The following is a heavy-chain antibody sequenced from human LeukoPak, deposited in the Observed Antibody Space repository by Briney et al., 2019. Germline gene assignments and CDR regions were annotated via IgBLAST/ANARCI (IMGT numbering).Heavy chain of an antibody. Sequence: GGSLRLSCAASGVTFSSYGMNWVRQAPGKGLEWVAGIWCDGSNKYYADSVKGRFTISRYNSKNPLYLQMNSLRAEDTAVYYCAKDIKPSMVRGVIITAFDYWGQGTLVTVSS. CDR1: GVTFSSYG. V-gene: IGHV3-30*02. CDR2: IWCDGSNK. J-gene: IGHJ4*02. CDR3: AKDIKPSMVRGVIITAFDY. D-gene: IGHD3-10*01.